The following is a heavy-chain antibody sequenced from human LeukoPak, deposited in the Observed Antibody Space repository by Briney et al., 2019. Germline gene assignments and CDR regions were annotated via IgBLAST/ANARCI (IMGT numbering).Heavy chain of an antibody. J-gene: IGHJ3*02. CDR2: IYPGDSDT. Sequence: GESLKISCMGSGYSFTSYWIGWVRQMPGKGLEWMGIIYPGDSDTRYSPSFQGQVTISADKSISTAYVQWSSLKASDSAIYYCARRGRGGSGFEDAFDIWGQGTMVTVSS. D-gene: IGHD3-10*01. V-gene: IGHV5-51*01. CDR3: ARRGRGGSGFEDAFDI. CDR1: GYSFTSYW.